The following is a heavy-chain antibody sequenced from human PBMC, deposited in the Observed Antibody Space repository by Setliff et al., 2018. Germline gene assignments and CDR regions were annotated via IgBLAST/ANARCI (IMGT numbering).Heavy chain of an antibody. CDR3: ARDSNYEGAYDY. Sequence: ASVKVSCKASGYTFTAYDIHWMRQAPGQSLEWMGWINGVNGNTKYSQNFQGRVTFTSDTSANTAFMELSSLRSDDTAVYYCARDSNYEGAYDYWGQGTLVTV. CDR1: GYTFTAYD. D-gene: IGHD4-4*01. J-gene: IGHJ4*02. V-gene: IGHV1-3*01. CDR2: INGVNGNT.